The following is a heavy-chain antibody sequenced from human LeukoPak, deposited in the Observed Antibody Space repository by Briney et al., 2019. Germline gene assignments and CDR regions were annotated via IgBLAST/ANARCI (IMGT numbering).Heavy chain of an antibody. V-gene: IGHV3-13*05. CDR2: IGTAGDP. J-gene: IGHJ6*04. Sequence: GGSLRLPCAASGFTFSSYGMHWVRQATGKGLEWVSAIGTAGDPYYPGSVKGRFTISRENAKNSLYLQMNSLRAGDTAVYYCARGGRTLVRGSYYYYYGMDVWGKGTTVTVSS. CDR3: ARGGRTLVRGSYYYYYGMDV. D-gene: IGHD3-10*01. CDR1: GFTFSSYG.